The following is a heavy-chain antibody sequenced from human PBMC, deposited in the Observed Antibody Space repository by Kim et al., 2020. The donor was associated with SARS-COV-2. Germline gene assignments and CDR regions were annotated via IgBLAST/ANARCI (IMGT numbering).Heavy chain of an antibody. CDR3: ARQKVATVSFEE. D-gene: IGHD5-12*01. J-gene: IGHJ4*02. Sequence: YYNPSLKSRVTISVDTSKNQFSLKLSSVTAADTAVYYCARQKVATVSFEEWGQGTLVTVSS. V-gene: IGHV4-39*01.